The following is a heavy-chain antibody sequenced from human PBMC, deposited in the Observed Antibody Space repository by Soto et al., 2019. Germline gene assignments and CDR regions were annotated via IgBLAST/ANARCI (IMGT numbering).Heavy chain of an antibody. CDR1: GYTFTTYD. D-gene: IGHD2-2*01. V-gene: IGHV1-8*01. CDR2: MNPNRTNT. Sequence: QVQLMQSGAEVKKPGASVKVSCKASGYTFTTYDINWVRQAPGQGLEWMGWMNPNRTNTGYAEKFQGRVTMTRDTSINTAYMELSSLRYDDTAVYYCVRGGFLSHDHVIIAPATLGFDPWGQGTLVTVSS. J-gene: IGHJ5*02. CDR3: VRGGFLSHDHVIIAPATLGFDP.